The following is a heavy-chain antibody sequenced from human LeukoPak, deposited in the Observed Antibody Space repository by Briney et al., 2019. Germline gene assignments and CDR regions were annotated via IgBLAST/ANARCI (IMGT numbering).Heavy chain of an antibody. D-gene: IGHD6-13*01. CDR1: GFTFDDYA. V-gene: IGHV3-9*01. Sequence: PGGSLRLSCAASGFTFDDYAMHWVRQAPGKGLEWVSGISWNSGSIGYADSVKGRFTISRDNAKNSLYLQMNSLRAEDTAVYYCARDLGDSSSWYFDYWGQGTLVTVSS. CDR3: ARDLGDSSSWYFDY. CDR2: ISWNSGSI. J-gene: IGHJ4*02.